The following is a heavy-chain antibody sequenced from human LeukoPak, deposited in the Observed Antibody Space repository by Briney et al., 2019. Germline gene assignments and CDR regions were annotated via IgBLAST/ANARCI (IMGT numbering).Heavy chain of an antibody. V-gene: IGHV3-7*01. J-gene: IGHJ2*01. CDR3: AKGYIIAGRQWYLDL. Sequence: GGSLRLSCLGSGFNFRYFWMSWARQAPGKGLEWVANINHDGRETYYADSVKGRFIISRDNAKDSLYLQMNSLRAEDAAVYYCAKGYIIAGRQWYLDLWGRGTLVGVSS. CDR1: GFNFRYFW. CDR2: INHDGRET. D-gene: IGHD6-13*01.